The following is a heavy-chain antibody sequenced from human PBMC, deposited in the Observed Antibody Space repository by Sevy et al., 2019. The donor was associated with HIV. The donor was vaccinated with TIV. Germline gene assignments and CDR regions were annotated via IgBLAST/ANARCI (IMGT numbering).Heavy chain of an antibody. CDR3: ARDCSSTSCLWGMDV. J-gene: IGHJ6*02. CDR1: GFMFSNYW. V-gene: IGHV3-7*03. D-gene: IGHD2-2*01. Sequence: GGSLRLSCVASGFMFSNYWMSWVRQAPGKGLEWVANIKRDGSEKYYVASVKRRFTISRDNAKNSLYLQMNSLRVEDTAVYCCARDCSSTSCLWGMDVWGPGTTVTVSS. CDR2: IKRDGSEK.